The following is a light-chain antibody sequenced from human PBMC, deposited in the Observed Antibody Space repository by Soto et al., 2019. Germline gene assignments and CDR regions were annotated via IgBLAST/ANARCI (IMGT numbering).Light chain of an antibody. V-gene: IGKV3-20*01. CDR3: QQYGSSGT. J-gene: IGKJ1*01. CDR2: GAS. Sequence: EIVLTQSPGTLSLSTGERATVSCRARQSVSNNYLAWSQQRPRQAPRLLIHGASNRATGIPDRLSGSGSGTAFTLTISRLEPEDSAVYYCQQYGSSGTFGQGTKVDI. CDR1: QSVSNNY.